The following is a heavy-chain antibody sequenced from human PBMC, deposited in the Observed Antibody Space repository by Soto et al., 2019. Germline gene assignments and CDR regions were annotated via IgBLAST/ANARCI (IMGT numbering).Heavy chain of an antibody. Sequence: PGGSLRLSCAASGFTFSSYAMSWVRQAPGKGLEWVSAISGSGGSTYYADSVKGRFTISRDNSKNTLYLQMNSLRAEDTAVYYWAKGFYDFWSGSQLYYFDYWGQGPLVTVSS. J-gene: IGHJ4*02. CDR3: AKGFYDFWSGSQLYYFDY. CDR1: GFTFSSYA. D-gene: IGHD3-3*01. CDR2: ISGSGGST. V-gene: IGHV3-23*01.